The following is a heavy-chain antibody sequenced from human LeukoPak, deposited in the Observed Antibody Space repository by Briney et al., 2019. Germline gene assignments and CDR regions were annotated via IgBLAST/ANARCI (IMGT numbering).Heavy chain of an antibody. CDR1: GGSISSGSYY. Sequence: SQTLSLTCTVSGGSISSGSYYWSWIRQPAGKGLEWIGRIYTSGSTNYNPSLKSRVTISVDTSKHQFSLKLSSVTAADTAVYYCAREEWELLEGGFDYWGQGTLVTVSS. J-gene: IGHJ4*02. V-gene: IGHV4-61*02. D-gene: IGHD1-26*01. CDR2: IYTSGST. CDR3: AREEWELLEGGFDY.